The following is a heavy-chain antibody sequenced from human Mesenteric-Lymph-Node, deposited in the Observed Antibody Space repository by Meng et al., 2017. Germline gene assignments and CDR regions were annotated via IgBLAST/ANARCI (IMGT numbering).Heavy chain of an antibody. Sequence: GGSLRLSCAASGFTFSRYPMSWVRQTPGKGLEWVSYISASGAVTQYIDSVKGRFTISRDNSKNTLFLQMNSLRAEDTALYFCAKDPSATYLFDYWGQGTPVTVSS. D-gene: IGHD2-8*01. J-gene: IGHJ4*02. CDR1: GFTFSRYP. CDR2: ISASGAVT. CDR3: AKDPSATYLFDY. V-gene: IGHV3-23*01.